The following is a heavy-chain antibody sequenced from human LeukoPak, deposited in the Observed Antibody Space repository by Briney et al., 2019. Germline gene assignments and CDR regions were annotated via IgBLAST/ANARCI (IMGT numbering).Heavy chain of an antibody. D-gene: IGHD1-7*01. J-gene: IGHJ4*02. Sequence: PSETLSLTCTVSGGSITYYYWNWIRQPAGKALEWIGRMYTSGSTDYKPSLKSRVTMSLDTSKNQLSLELSSVTAADTAVYYCARGISGTTGWPIKYYFDFWGQGTPVTVSS. CDR1: GGSITYYY. CDR2: MYTSGST. V-gene: IGHV4-4*07. CDR3: ARGISGTTGWPIKYYFDF.